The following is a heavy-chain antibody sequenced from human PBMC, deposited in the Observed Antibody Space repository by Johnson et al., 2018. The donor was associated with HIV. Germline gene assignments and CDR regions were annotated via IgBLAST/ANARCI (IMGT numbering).Heavy chain of an antibody. Sequence: QMLLVESGGGVVQPGRSLRLSCAASGFTFTIYTMHWVRQAPGKGLEWVAIISYDGSNTFYVDSVKGRFTISRDSSKNTLYLQMNSLRAEDTAVYYCAREATGTTNAFYMWGQGTMVTVSS. CDR2: ISYDGSNT. CDR3: AREATGTTNAFYM. CDR1: GFTFTIYT. J-gene: IGHJ3*02. D-gene: IGHD1-7*01. V-gene: IGHV3-30*04.